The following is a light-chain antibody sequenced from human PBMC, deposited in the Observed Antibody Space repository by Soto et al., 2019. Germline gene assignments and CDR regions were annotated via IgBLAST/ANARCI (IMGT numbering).Light chain of an antibody. V-gene: IGLV2-14*03. CDR1: SIDVGGYDF. CDR2: EVS. J-gene: IGLJ2*01. Sequence: QCVLTQAASESGSPGQSITISCTGSSIDVGGYDFVSWYQKHPGKAPRLIIYEVSHRPSGVSDRFSASKAGNTASLTISGLQAEDEADYYCSSYVFRGTLVVFGGGTKLTVL. CDR3: SSYVFRGTLVV.